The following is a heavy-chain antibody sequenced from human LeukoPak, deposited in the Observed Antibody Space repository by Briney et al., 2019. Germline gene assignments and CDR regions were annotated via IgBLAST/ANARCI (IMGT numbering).Heavy chain of an antibody. J-gene: IGHJ4*02. CDR1: GDSISSYY. CDR3: ARQSGYSSSFDY. V-gene: IGHV4-59*08. Sequence: SETLSLTCTVSGDSISSYYWSWIRQPPGMGLEWIGYIYYSGSTNYNPSLKSRVTISVDTSKNQFSLKLSSVTAADTVVYYCARQSGYSSSFDYWGQGTLVTVSS. CDR2: IYYSGST. D-gene: IGHD6-6*01.